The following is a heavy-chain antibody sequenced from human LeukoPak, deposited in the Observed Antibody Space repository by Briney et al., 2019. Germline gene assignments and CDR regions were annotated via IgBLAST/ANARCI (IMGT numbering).Heavy chain of an antibody. CDR3: ASWGF. CDR2: INHSGST. D-gene: IGHD7-27*01. V-gene: IGHV4-34*01. CDR1: GGSFSGYY. Sequence: PSGTLSLTCAVYGGSFSGYYWSWIRQPPGKGLEWIGEINHSGSTNYNPSLKSRVTISVDTSKNQFSLKLSSVTAADAAVYYCASWGFWGQGTLVTVSS. J-gene: IGHJ4*02.